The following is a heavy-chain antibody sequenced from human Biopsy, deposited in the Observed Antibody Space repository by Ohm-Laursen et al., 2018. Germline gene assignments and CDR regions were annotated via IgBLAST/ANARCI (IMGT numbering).Heavy chain of an antibody. V-gene: IGHV2-26*01. J-gene: IGHJ6*02. D-gene: IGHD4-17*01. CDR1: GFSLSNGLMG. CDR3: ARILGSTVTTYSAMDV. Sequence: TQTLPLTCSVSGFSLSNGLMGVSWIRQPPGKALEWLTHIYPNDEKAYSTSLKSRLTISKDTSKNQVVLTMTNLDPVDTATYYCARILGSTVTTYSAMDVWGQGTTVTVSS. CDR2: IYPNDEK.